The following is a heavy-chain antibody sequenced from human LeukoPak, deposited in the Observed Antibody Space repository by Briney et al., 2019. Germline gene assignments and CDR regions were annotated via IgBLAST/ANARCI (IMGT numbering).Heavy chain of an antibody. J-gene: IGHJ6*02. CDR1: GFTVSSNY. Sequence: GGSLRLSCAASGFTVSSNYMSWVRQAPGKGLEWVSVIYSGGSTYYADSVKGRFTISRDNSKNTLYLQMNSLRAEDTAVYYCARADHSGSLYYYGMDVWGQGTTVTVSS. CDR2: IYSGGST. V-gene: IGHV3-53*01. D-gene: IGHD1-26*01. CDR3: ARADHSGSLYYYGMDV.